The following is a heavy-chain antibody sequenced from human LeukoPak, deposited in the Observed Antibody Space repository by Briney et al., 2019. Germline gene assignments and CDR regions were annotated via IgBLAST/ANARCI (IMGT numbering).Heavy chain of an antibody. CDR2: IYSGGST. Sequence: GGSLRLSCAASGFTVSSNYMSWVRQAPGKGLEWVSVIYSGGSTYYADSVKGRFTISRDNSKNTLYLQMNNLRAEDTAVYYCARDQDRLALRAFDIWGQGTMVTVSS. CDR1: GFTVSSNY. J-gene: IGHJ3*02. V-gene: IGHV3-66*01. CDR3: ARDQDRLALRAFDI. D-gene: IGHD3-16*01.